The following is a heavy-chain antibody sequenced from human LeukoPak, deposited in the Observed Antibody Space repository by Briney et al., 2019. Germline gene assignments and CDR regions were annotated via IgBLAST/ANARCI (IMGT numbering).Heavy chain of an antibody. CDR2: ISYDGSNK. Sequence: GGSLGLSCAASGFTFSSYAMHWVRQAPGKGLEWVAVISYDGSNKYYADSVEGRFTISRDNSKNTLYLQMNSLRAEDTAVYYCARAKQWLPPFDYWGQGTLVTVSS. CDR1: GFTFSSYA. V-gene: IGHV3-30-3*01. J-gene: IGHJ4*02. D-gene: IGHD6-19*01. CDR3: ARAKQWLPPFDY.